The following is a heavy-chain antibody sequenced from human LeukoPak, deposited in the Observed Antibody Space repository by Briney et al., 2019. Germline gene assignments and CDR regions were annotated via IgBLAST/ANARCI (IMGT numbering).Heavy chain of an antibody. Sequence: GGSLRLSCVASAFTFRSYGMHWVRQAPGKGLEWVSYISSSGSPINYADSVKGRFTISRDNAKNSLYLQMDSLRAEDTAVYYCARGVRPVAMRNYFDYWGQGTLVTVSS. CDR2: ISSSGSPI. CDR1: AFTFRSYG. D-gene: IGHD2-2*01. CDR3: ARGVRPVAMRNYFDY. V-gene: IGHV3-48*04. J-gene: IGHJ4*02.